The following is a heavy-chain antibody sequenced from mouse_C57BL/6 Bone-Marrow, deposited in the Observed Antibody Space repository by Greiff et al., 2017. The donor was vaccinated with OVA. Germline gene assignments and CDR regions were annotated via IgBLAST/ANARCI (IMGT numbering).Heavy chain of an antibody. Sequence: ESGPGLVKPSQSLSLTCSVTGYSITSGYYWNWIRQFPGNKLEWMGYISYDGSNNYNPSLKNRISITRDTSKNQFFLTLNSVTTEDTATYYCAREDGSSPYYFDDWGQGTTLTVSS. D-gene: IGHD1-1*01. V-gene: IGHV3-6*01. J-gene: IGHJ2*01. CDR2: ISYDGSN. CDR3: AREDGSSPYYFDD. CDR1: GYSITSGYY.